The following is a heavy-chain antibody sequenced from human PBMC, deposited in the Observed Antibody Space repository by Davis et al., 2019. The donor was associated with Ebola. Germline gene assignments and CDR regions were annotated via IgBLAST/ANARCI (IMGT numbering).Heavy chain of an antibody. V-gene: IGHV4-39*01. CDR2: FYFSGTT. J-gene: IGHJ4*02. Sequence: SETLSLTCTVSGGSITSTSDYWGWIRQPPGKGLAWIWSFYFSGTTYYNPSLESRVTISVDTSKSQFSLKLSSVTAADTAVYYGVNNGVDYWGQGTLVTVSS. D-gene: IGHD1-14*01. CDR3: VNNGVDY. CDR1: GGSITSTSDY.